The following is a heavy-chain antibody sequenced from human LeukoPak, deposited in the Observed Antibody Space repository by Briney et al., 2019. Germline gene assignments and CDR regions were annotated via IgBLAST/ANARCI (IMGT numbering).Heavy chain of an antibody. J-gene: IGHJ4*02. CDR1: GYTFTGYY. D-gene: IGHD5-24*01. CDR3: ARDLPLVEMATIPPLPSYYCDY. CDR2: INPSGGST. Sequence: ASVKVSCKASGYTFTGYYMHWVRQAPGQGLEWMGIINPSGGSTSYAQKFQGRVTMTRDMSTSALYMELSSLRSEDTAVYYCARDLPLVEMATIPPLPSYYCDYWGQGTLVTVSS. V-gene: IGHV1-46*01.